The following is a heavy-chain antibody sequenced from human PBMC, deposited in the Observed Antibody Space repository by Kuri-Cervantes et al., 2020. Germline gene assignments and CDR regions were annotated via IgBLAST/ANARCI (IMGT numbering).Heavy chain of an antibody. V-gene: IGHV4-31*03. CDR1: GGSISSGGYY. J-gene: IGHJ4*02. Sequence: SETLSLTCTVSGGSISSGGYYWSWIRQHPGKGLEWIGYIYYSGSTYYNPSLKSRVTISADTSKNQFSLKLSSVTAADTAMYYCARNYPFDYWGQGTLVTVSS. CDR3: ARNYPFDY. D-gene: IGHD3-10*01. CDR2: IYYSGST.